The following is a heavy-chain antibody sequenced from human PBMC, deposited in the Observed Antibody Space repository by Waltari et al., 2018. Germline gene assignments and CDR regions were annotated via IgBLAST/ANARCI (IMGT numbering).Heavy chain of an antibody. Sequence: EVQLLESGGGLVQPRGSLRLSCAASGFTFRSYAMSWVRQAPGKGLEWVSAISGRGGSTYYADSVKGRCTISRDNSKNTLYLQMNSLRAEDTAVYYCAYIVLMVYAIPSSVDAFDIWGQGTMVTVSS. CDR2: ISGRGGST. J-gene: IGHJ3*02. CDR1: GFTFRSYA. V-gene: IGHV3-23*01. CDR3: AYIVLMVYAIPSSVDAFDI. D-gene: IGHD2-8*01.